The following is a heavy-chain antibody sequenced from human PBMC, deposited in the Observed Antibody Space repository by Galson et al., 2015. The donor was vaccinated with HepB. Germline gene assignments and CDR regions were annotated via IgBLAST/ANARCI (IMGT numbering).Heavy chain of an antibody. J-gene: IGHJ3*02. V-gene: IGHV3-21*01. D-gene: IGHD1-26*01. CDR1: GFTFSSYS. CDR2: ISSSSSYI. Sequence: SLRLSCAASGFTFSSYSMNWVRQAPGKGLEWVSSISSSSSYIYYADSVKGRFTISRDNAKNSLCLQMNSLRAEETAVYYCARGGHGIPWAFDIWGQGTRVTVSS. CDR3: ARGGHGIPWAFDI.